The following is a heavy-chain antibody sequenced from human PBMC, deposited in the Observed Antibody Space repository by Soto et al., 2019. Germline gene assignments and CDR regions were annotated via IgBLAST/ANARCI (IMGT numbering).Heavy chain of an antibody. CDR2: ISSSSSYI. Sequence: EVQLVESGGGLVKPGGSLRLSCAASGFTFSSYSMTWVRQAPGKGLEWVSSISSSSSYIYYADSVKGRFTISRDNAKNSLYLQMNSLRAENTAVYYCAREGHYYDSSGYYPLDYWGQGTLVTVSS. CDR3: AREGHYYDSSGYYPLDY. J-gene: IGHJ4*02. V-gene: IGHV3-21*01. CDR1: GFTFSSYS. D-gene: IGHD3-22*01.